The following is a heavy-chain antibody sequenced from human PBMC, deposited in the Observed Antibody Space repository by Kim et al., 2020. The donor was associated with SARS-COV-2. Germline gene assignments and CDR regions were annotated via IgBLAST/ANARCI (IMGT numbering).Heavy chain of an antibody. CDR1: GYTFTEYG. Sequence: ASVKVSCKASGYTFTEYGLSWVRQAPGQGLEWMGWISPYNDNTNCAQKFQDRVTMTTDTSTSTAYMELRSLTSDDTAIYYCARDREILVVLHDRHRFDSW. J-gene: IGHJ5*01. CDR2: ISPYNDNT. D-gene: IGHD2-15*01. CDR3: ARDREILVVLHDRHRFDS. V-gene: IGHV1-18*01.